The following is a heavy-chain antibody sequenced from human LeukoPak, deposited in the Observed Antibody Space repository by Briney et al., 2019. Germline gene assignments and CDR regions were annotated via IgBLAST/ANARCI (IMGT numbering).Heavy chain of an antibody. Sequence: GGSLRLSCAASGFTFHDYTMHWVRQAPGKGLEWVSLIRWDDGSTYYAHSVKGRFTISRDNSTNSLYLQMNSLGTEDTALYYCAKVHAAGALYYFDYWGQGTLVTVSS. V-gene: IGHV3-43*01. D-gene: IGHD6-13*01. CDR2: IRWDDGST. J-gene: IGHJ4*02. CDR1: GFTFHDYT. CDR3: AKVHAAGALYYFDY.